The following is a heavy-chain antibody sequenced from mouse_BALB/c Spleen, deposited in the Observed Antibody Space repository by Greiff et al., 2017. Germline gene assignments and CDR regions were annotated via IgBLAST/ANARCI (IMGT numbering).Heavy chain of an antibody. V-gene: IGHV3-6*02. CDR1: GYSITSGYY. Sequence: VQLKQSGPGLVKPSQSLSLTCSVTGYSITSGYYWNWIRQFPGNKLEWMGYISYDGSNNYNPSLKNRISITRDTSKNQFFLKLNSVTTEDTATYYCARQLWSRGAMDYWGQGTSVTVSS. CDR3: ARQLWSRGAMDY. D-gene: IGHD1-1*02. J-gene: IGHJ4*01. CDR2: ISYDGSN.